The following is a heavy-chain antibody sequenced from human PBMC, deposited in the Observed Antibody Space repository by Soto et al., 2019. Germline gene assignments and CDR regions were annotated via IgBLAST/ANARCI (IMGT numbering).Heavy chain of an antibody. CDR1: GDSVSSNSAA. CDR2: TYYRSKWYN. J-gene: IGHJ6*03. V-gene: IGHV6-1*01. CDR3: ARARGYYDFWSGPPHIYYYSYLDV. D-gene: IGHD3-3*01. Sequence: PSQTLSLTCAISGDSVSSNSAAWNWIRQSPSRGLEWLGRTYYRSKWYNDYAVSVKSRITINPDTSKNQFSLQLNSVTPEDTAVYYCARARGYYDFWSGPPHIYYYSYLDVWGKGTTVTVSS.